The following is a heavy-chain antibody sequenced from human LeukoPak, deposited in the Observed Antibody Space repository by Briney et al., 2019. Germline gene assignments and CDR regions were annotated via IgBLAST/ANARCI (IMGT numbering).Heavy chain of an antibody. CDR3: ARASDYYYYYGMDV. J-gene: IGHJ6*02. CDR2: IYYGGST. Sequence: SETLSLTCTVSGGSISSYYWSWIRQPPGKGLEWIGYIYYGGSTNYNPSLKSRVTISVDTSKNQFSLKLSSVTAADTAVYYCARASDYYYYYGMDVWGQGTTVTVSS. V-gene: IGHV4-59*01. CDR1: GGSISSYY.